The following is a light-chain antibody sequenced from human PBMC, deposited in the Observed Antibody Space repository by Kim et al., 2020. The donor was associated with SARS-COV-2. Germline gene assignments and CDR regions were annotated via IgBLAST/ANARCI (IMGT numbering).Light chain of an antibody. J-gene: IGLJ2*01. V-gene: IGLV3-19*01. CDR1: SLRSYY. CDR2: GKN. Sequence: VALGQIVRITCQGDSLRSYYATWYQQKPGQAPILVIYGKNKRPSGIPDRFSGSSSGNTASLTITGTQAGDEADYYCNSRDSNDNVVFGRGTQLTVL. CDR3: NSRDSNDNVV.